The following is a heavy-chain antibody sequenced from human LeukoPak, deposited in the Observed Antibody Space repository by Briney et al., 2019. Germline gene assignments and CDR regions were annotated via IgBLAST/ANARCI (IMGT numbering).Heavy chain of an antibody. V-gene: IGHV1-18*01. D-gene: IGHD1-26*01. CDR1: GYTFTSYG. CDR3: ARNQYSGSYSPRDGMDV. J-gene: IGHJ6*04. CDR2: ISAYNGNT. Sequence: ASVKVSCKASGYTFTSYGISWVRQAPGQGLEWMGWISAYNGNTNYAQKLQGRVTMTTDTSTSTAYMELRSLRSDDTAGYYCARNQYSGSYSPRDGMDVWGKGTTVTVSS.